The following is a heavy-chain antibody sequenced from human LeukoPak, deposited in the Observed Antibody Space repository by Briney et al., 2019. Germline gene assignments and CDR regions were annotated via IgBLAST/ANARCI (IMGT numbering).Heavy chain of an antibody. CDR2: IHYSGST. V-gene: IGHV4-39*01. CDR1: GGSIISSYYY. D-gene: IGHD1-26*01. Sequence: SSETLSLTCTVSGGSIISSYYYWGWIRQPPGKGLEWIGSIHYSGSTYYNPSLKSRVTISADTSKNQFSLKLSSVTAADTAVYYCARYASGSYFDYWGQGTLVTVSS. J-gene: IGHJ4*02. CDR3: ARYASGSYFDY.